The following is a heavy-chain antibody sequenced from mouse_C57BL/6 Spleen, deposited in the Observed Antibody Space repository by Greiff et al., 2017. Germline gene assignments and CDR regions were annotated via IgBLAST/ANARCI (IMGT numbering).Heavy chain of an antibody. V-gene: IGHV5-4*01. J-gene: IGHJ2*01. CDR3: ARDRYSNFYYFDY. Sequence: EVMLVESGGGLVKPGGSLKLSCAASGFTFSSYAMSWVRQTPEKRLEWVATISDGGSYTYYPDNVKGRFTISRDNAKNNLYLQMSHLKSEDTAMYYCARDRYSNFYYFDYWGQGTTLTVSS. CDR2: ISDGGSYT. D-gene: IGHD2-5*01. CDR1: GFTFSSYA.